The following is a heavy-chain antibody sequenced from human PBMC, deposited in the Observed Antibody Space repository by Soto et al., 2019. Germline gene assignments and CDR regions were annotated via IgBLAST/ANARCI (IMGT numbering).Heavy chain of an antibody. CDR2: ISTTGGST. J-gene: IGHJ4*02. D-gene: IGHD1-1*01. CDR3: ARPDGATYNFRY. Sequence: DVQLLESGGSLVQPGVSLRLSCAASGFTFNAYSLSWVRQAPGKGLQWVSAISTTGGSTYYADSVKGRFTISRDNSQNTLSLQMNSLRAEDTAVYYCARPDGATYNFRYWGQGTLVTVSS. CDR1: GFTFNAYS. V-gene: IGHV3-23*01.